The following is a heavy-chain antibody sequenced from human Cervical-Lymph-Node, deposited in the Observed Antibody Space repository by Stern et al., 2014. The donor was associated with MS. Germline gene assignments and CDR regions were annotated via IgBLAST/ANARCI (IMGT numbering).Heavy chain of an antibody. D-gene: IGHD1-26*01. CDR3: AKCPERLGASPLDY. CDR2: ISYDGSNK. V-gene: IGHV3-30*18. Sequence: VQLVESGGGVVQPGRSLRLSCAASGFTFSSYGMHWVRQAPGKGLERVAVISYDGSNKYYADSVKGRFTISRDNSKNTLYLQMNSLRAEDTAVYYCAKCPERLGASPLDYWGQGTLVTVSS. J-gene: IGHJ4*02. CDR1: GFTFSSYG.